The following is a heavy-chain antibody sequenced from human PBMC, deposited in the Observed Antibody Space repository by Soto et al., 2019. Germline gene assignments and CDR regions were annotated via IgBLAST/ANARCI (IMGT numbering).Heavy chain of an antibody. V-gene: IGHV1-69*06. CDR2: IIPIFGTA. J-gene: IGHJ6*02. Sequence: QVQLVQSGAEVKKPGSSVKVSCKASGGTFSSYAISWVRQAPGQGLEWMGGIIPIFGTANYAQKFQGRVTITAEKSTSTAYMELSSLRSEDTAVYYCARSGGSSSPYYYYYYGMDVWGQGTTVTVSS. CDR3: ARSGGSSSPYYYYYYGMDV. D-gene: IGHD6-6*01. CDR1: GGTFSSYA.